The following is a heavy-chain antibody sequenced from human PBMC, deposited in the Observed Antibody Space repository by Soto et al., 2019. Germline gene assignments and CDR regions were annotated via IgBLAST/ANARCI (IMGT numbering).Heavy chain of an antibody. CDR2: INSNSGGT. J-gene: IGHJ4*02. Sequence: QVQLVQSGAEVKKPGASVKVSCKASGYTFTGYYMHWVRQAPGQGLEWMGWINSNSGGTNYAQKFQGWVTMTRETSISTAYMELSRLRSDATAVYYWARVGDHCSGGSCYSDWGQGTLVTVSS. CDR1: GYTFTGYY. V-gene: IGHV1-2*04. D-gene: IGHD2-15*01. CDR3: ARVGDHCSGGSCYSD.